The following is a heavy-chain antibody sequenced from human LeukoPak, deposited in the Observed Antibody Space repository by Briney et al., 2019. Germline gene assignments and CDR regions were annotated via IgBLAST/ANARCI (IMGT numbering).Heavy chain of an antibody. J-gene: IGHJ5*02. CDR2: ISAYNGNT. V-gene: IGHV1-18*01. D-gene: IGHD6-19*01. CDR3: ARVPESSGWYDWFDP. CDR1: GYSFTRYG. Sequence: ASVKVSCKASGYSFTRYGFSWVRQAPGQGLEWMGWISAYNGNTNYAQKLQGRVTMTTDTSTSTAYMELRSLRSDDTAVYYCARVPESSGWYDWFDPWGQGTLVTVSS.